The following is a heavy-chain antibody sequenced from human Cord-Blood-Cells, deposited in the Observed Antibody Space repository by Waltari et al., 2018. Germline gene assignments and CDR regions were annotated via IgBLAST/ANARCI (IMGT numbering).Heavy chain of an antibody. CDR1: GFTFSSYG. J-gene: IGHJ4*02. CDR2: ISYDGSNK. V-gene: IGHV3-30*18. D-gene: IGHD5-12*01. Sequence: QVQLVESGGGVVQPGRSLRLSCAASGFTFSSYGMPWVRQAPGKGLEWVAVISYDGSNKYYADSVKGRFTISRDNSKNTLYLQMNSLRAEDTAVYYCAKDWGVATIIDYWGQGTLVTVSS. CDR3: AKDWGVATIIDY.